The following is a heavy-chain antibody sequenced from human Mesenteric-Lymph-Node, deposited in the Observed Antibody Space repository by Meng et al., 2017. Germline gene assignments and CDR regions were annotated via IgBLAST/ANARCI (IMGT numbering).Heavy chain of an antibody. CDR2: ISDSGTIE. V-gene: IGHV3-11*01. D-gene: IGHD1-26*01. CDR3: ARDGNGGSFLY. Sequence: GESLKISCVGSRFSFTDYHMSWIRQAPGKGLEWVSYISDSGTIEHYADSVKGRFTISRDNSKNSLHLQMNSLRVEDTAVYYCARDGNGGSFLYWGQGTLVTVSS. CDR1: RFSFTDYH. J-gene: IGHJ4*02.